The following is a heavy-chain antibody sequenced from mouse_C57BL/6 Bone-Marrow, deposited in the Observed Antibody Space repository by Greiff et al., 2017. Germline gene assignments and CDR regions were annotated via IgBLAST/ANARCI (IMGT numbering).Heavy chain of an antibody. V-gene: IGHV2-2*01. CDR2: IWSGGST. CDR1: GFSLTSYG. D-gene: IGHD2-1*01. J-gene: IGHJ4*01. Sequence: VKLLESGPGLVQPSQSLSITCTVSGFSLTSYGVHWVRQSPGKGLEWLGVIWSGGSTDYNAAFISRLSISKDNSKSQVFFKMNSLQADDTAIYYCARGYYAPHYYAMDYWGQGTSVTVSS. CDR3: ARGYYAPHYYAMDY.